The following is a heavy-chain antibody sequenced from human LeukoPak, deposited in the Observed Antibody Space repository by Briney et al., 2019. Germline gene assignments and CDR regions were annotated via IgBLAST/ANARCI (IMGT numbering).Heavy chain of an antibody. CDR2: ISGDGEST. D-gene: IGHD2-2*01. Sequence: GGSLRLSCAASGVTLRNYAMTWIRQAPGKGLQWVSVISGDGESTYYADSVRGRITISRDNSKNTMYLQMNNLRAEDTAVYYCAKDMDCSSTGCYVFATWGQGTLVTVSS. CDR3: AKDMDCSSTGCYVFAT. J-gene: IGHJ5*02. CDR1: GVTLRNYA. V-gene: IGHV3-23*01.